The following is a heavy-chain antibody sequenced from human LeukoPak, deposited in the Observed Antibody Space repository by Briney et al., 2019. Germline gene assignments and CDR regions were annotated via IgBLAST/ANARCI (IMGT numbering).Heavy chain of an antibody. D-gene: IGHD3-16*01. CDR1: GGSIRSYY. Sequence: PSETLSLTCTVSGGSIRSYYWSWIRQPAGKGLEWIGRIYTSGSTNYNPSLKSRVTMSVDTSKNQFSLSLSSVTAADTAVYYCARLNPGYVTAPHDSWGQGMLVTVSS. CDR3: ARLNPGYVTAPHDS. CDR2: IYTSGST. V-gene: IGHV4-4*07. J-gene: IGHJ5*01.